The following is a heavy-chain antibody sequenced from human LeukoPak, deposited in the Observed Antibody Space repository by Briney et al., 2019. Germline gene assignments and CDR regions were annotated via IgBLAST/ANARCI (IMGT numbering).Heavy chain of an antibody. CDR2: ISGSGTRT. CDR1: GNYW. V-gene: IGHV3-23*01. J-gene: IGHJ4*02. CDR3: VKDQGNFDY. Sequence: GGSLRLSCVASGNYWMHWVRQAPGKGLEWVSSISGSGTRTYYADSVKDHFTISRDNAKNTLLLQMNSLRAEDTAVYYCVKDQGNFDYWGQGTLVTVSS.